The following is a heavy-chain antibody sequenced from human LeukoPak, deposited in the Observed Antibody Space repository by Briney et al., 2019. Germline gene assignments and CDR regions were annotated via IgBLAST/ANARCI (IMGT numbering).Heavy chain of an antibody. Sequence: QPGGSLRLSCAASGFTFSSYAMHWVRQAPGKGLEWVAVISYDGSNKYYADSVKGRFTISRDKSKNTLYLQMNSLRAEDTAVYYCARTVVPAAIDWFDPWGQGTLVTVSS. V-gene: IGHV3-30-3*01. CDR3: ARTVVPAAIDWFDP. J-gene: IGHJ5*02. CDR2: ISYDGSNK. CDR1: GFTFSSYA. D-gene: IGHD2-2*01.